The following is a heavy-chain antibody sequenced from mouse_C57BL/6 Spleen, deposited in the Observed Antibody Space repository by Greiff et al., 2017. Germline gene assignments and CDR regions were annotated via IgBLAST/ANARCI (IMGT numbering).Heavy chain of an antibody. V-gene: IGHV1-55*01. CDR2: IYPGSGST. J-gene: IGHJ4*01. D-gene: IGHD2-1*01. CDR1: GYTFTSYW. CDR3: ARCYYGNYVYAIGY. Sequence: QVQLQQPGAVLVKPGASVKMSCKASGYTFTSYWITWVKQRPGQGLEWTGYIYPGSGSTNYNEQLKSKATLTVDTSSSAAYKQLSSLTSEDSAVYYYARCYYGNYVYAIGYWGQGASVTVSS.